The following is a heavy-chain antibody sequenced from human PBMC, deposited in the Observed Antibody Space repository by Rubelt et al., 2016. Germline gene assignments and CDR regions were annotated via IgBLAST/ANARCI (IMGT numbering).Heavy chain of an antibody. J-gene: IGHJ4*02. V-gene: IGHV4-59*01. Sequence: QVQLQESGPGLVKPSETLSLTCTVSGGSISNYYWSWIRQPPGKGLEWIGYIFYSGSTNYNPSLKSRVTISVDTSMNQFYLRLVSVTAADSAVYYCSRESTTTGTNGPFDYWGQGTLVTVSS. CDR1: GGSISNYY. D-gene: IGHD4-17*01. CDR2: IFYSGST. CDR3: SRESTTTGTNGPFDY.